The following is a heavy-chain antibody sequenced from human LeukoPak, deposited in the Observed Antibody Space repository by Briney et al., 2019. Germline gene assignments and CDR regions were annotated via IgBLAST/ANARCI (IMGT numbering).Heavy chain of an antibody. CDR2: INPNSGGT. CDR3: ARGTGDTMVRGVSHRLSNWFDP. V-gene: IGHV1-2*02. D-gene: IGHD3-10*01. J-gene: IGHJ5*02. Sequence: GASVKVSCKASGYTFTGYYMHWVRQAPGQGLEWMGWINPNSGGTNYAQKFQGRVTMTRDTSISTAYMELSRLRSDDTAVYYCARGTGDTMVRGVSHRLSNWFDPWGQGTLVTVSS. CDR1: GYTFTGYY.